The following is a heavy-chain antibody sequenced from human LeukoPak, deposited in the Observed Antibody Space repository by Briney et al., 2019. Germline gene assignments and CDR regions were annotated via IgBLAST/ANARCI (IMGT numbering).Heavy chain of an antibody. J-gene: IGHJ4*02. D-gene: IGHD6-13*01. CDR1: GVTFSNYG. CDR2: IWYDGSNK. Sequence: GRSLRLSCAASGVTFSNYGMSWVRQAPGKGLEWVAVIWYDGSNKYYADSVKGRFTISRDNSKNTLYLQMNSLRAEDTAVYYCATVRAAGRSSWYLDYWGQGTLVTVSS. V-gene: IGHV3-33*01. CDR3: ATVRAAGRSSWYLDY.